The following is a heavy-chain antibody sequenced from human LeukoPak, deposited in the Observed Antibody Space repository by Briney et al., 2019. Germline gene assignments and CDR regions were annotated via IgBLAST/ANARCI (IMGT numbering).Heavy chain of an antibody. CDR3: ASGHSSSSDN. CDR1: GYTFTSYG. J-gene: IGHJ4*02. V-gene: IGHV1-69*13. Sequence: SVKVSCKASGYTFTSYGISWVRQAPGQGLEWMGGIIPIFGTANYAQKFQGRVTITADESTSTAYMELSSLRSEDTAVYYCASGHSSSSDNWGQGTLVTVSS. D-gene: IGHD6-6*01. CDR2: IIPIFGTA.